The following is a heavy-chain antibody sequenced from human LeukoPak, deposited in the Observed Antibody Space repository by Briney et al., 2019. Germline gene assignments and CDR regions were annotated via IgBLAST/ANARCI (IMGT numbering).Heavy chain of an antibody. CDR2: ISWNSGSI. Sequence: GRSLRLSCAASGFTFDDYAMHWVRQAPGKGLEWVSGISWNSGSIGYADSVKGRFTISRDNAKNSLYLQMNSLRAEDTAEYYCAKGIRGYYYAMDVWGQGTTVTVSS. V-gene: IGHV3-9*01. J-gene: IGHJ6*02. CDR1: GFTFDDYA. CDR3: AKGIRGYYYAMDV.